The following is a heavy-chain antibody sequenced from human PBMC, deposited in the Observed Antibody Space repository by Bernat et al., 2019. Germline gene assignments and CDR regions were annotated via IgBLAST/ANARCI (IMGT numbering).Heavy chain of an antibody. Sequence: QVQLVQSGAEVKKPGASVKVSCKASGYTFTSYGISWVRQAPGQGLEWMGWISAYNGNTNYAQKLQGRVTMNKETATRTGYMELRSMRSDDTAVYYCARTSSGWDYSVGYFDLWGRGTLVTVSS. CDR2: ISAYNGNT. CDR3: ARTSSGWDYSVGYFDL. J-gene: IGHJ2*01. V-gene: IGHV1-18*01. D-gene: IGHD6-19*01. CDR1: GYTFTSYG.